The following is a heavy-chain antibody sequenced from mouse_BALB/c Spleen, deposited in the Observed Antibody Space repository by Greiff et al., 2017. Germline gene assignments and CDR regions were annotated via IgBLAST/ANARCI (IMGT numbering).Heavy chain of an antibody. CDR3: TRDGCDCYYCPFDY. CDR1: GYSFTSYW. D-gene: IGHD2-3*01. CDR2: IYPGNSDT. J-gene: IGHJ2*01. V-gene: IGHV1-5*01. Sequence: EVQLQQSGTVLARPGASVKMSCKASGYSFTSYWMHWVKQRPGQGLEWIGAIYPGNSDTSYNQKFKGKAKLNAVTSASTAYMELSSLTNEDSAVYYCTRDGCDCYYCPFDYWGQGTTLTVSS.